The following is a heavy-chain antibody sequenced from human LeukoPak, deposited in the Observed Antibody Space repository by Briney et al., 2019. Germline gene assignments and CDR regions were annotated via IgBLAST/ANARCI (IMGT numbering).Heavy chain of an antibody. J-gene: IGHJ4*02. CDR1: GGTFISYA. CDR2: IIPIFGTA. Sequence: VKVSCKASGGTFISYAISWVRQAPGQGLEWMGGIIPIFGTANYAQKFQGRVTITADESTSTAYMELSSLRSEDTAVYYCAREYPNLHGVDYWGQGTLVTVSS. V-gene: IGHV1-69*13. D-gene: IGHD1-14*01. CDR3: AREYPNLHGVDY.